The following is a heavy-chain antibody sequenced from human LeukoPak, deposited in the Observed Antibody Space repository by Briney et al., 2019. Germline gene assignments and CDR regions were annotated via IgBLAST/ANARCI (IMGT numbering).Heavy chain of an antibody. CDR1: GYSFTSYW. J-gene: IGHJ6*02. D-gene: IGHD6-13*01. CDR2: IYPGDSDT. CDR3: ASHSYSRYYYYGMDV. Sequence: GESLKISCKGSGYSFTSYWIGWVRQMPGKGLEWMGIIYPGDSDTRYSPSFQGQVTISADKSISTAYLQWSSLKASDTAMYYCASHSYSRYYYYGMDVWGQGTTVTVSS. V-gene: IGHV5-51*01.